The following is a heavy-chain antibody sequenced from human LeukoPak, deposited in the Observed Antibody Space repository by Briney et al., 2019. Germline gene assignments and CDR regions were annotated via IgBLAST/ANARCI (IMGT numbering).Heavy chain of an antibody. CDR2: INHSGST. CDR3: ARDGGMVQGYYYYYDIDG. J-gene: IGHJ6*02. D-gene: IGHD3-10*01. V-gene: IGHV4-34*01. Sequence: SETLSLTCAVYGGSFSGYYWSWIRQPPGKGLEWIGEINHSGSTNYNPTLKSRVTISVDTSKNQFSLKLSSVTAADTAVYYCARDGGMVQGYYYYYDIDGWGQGTTVTV. CDR1: GGSFSGYY.